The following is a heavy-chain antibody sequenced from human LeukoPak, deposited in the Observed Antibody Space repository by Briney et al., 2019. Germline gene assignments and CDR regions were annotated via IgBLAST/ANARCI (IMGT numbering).Heavy chain of an antibody. CDR2: IYPGDSDT. D-gene: IGHD3-22*01. CDR3: ARLSMIDTFDI. V-gene: IGHV5-51*01. CDR1: GYSFTSYW. J-gene: IGHJ3*02. Sequence: GESLKISCKGSGYSFTSYWIGWVRQMPGKGLEWMGIIYPGDSDTRYSPSFQDQVTISADKSINTAYLHWRSLEASDTAMYYCARLSMIDTFDIWGLGTVVTVSS.